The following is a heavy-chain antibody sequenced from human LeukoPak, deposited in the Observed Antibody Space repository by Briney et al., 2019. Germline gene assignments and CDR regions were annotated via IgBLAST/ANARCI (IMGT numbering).Heavy chain of an antibody. CDR1: GGSFSGYY. CDR3: ARATSEYYYDSSGYLPPTPTYFDY. Sequence: SETLSLTCAVYGGSFSGYYWSWIRQPPGKGLEWIGEINHSGSTNCNPSLKSRVTISVDTSKNQFSLKLSSVTAADTAVYYCARATSEYYYDSSGYLPPTPTYFDYWGQGTLVTVSS. D-gene: IGHD3-22*01. V-gene: IGHV4-34*01. CDR2: INHSGST. J-gene: IGHJ4*02.